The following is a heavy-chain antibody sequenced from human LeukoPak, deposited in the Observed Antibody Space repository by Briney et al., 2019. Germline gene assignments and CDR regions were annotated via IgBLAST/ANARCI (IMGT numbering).Heavy chain of an antibody. Sequence: GASVKVSCKASGYTFTSYDINWVRQATGQGLEWMGGMNPNSGNTGYAQKFQGRVTMTRNTSISTAYMELSSLRSEDTAVYYCARGLDSSSWYGYYYYYMDVWGKGTTVTVSS. V-gene: IGHV1-8*01. D-gene: IGHD6-13*01. CDR2: MNPNSGNT. J-gene: IGHJ6*03. CDR3: ARGLDSSSWYGYYYYYMDV. CDR1: GYTFTSYD.